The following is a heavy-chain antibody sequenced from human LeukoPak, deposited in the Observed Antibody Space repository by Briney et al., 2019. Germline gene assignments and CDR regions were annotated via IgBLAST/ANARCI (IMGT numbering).Heavy chain of an antibody. CDR2: IYYSGST. V-gene: IGHV4-59*08. CDR3: ATTYSSSSPEYFQH. D-gene: IGHD6-6*01. Sequence: SETLSLTCTVSGGSISTYYWSWIRQPPGKGLEWIGNIYYSGSTNYNPSLKSRVTISVDTSKNQFSLKLSSVTAADTAVYYCATTYSSSSPEYFQHWGQGTLVTVSS. CDR1: GGSISTYY. J-gene: IGHJ1*01.